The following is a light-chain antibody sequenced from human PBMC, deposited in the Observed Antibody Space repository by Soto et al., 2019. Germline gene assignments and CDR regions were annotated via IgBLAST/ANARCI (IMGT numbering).Light chain of an antibody. V-gene: IGLV2-14*01. J-gene: IGLJ1*01. CDR3: SSYTTISTYV. CDR2: EVT. CDR1: SSDIGGYNY. Sequence: QSALTQPASVSGSPGQSITISCTGTSSDIGGYNYVSWYQQYPGKAPKLIIYEVTYRPSGVSNRFSGSKSGNTASLTISGLQSEDEADYYCSSYTTISTYVFGTGTKLTVL.